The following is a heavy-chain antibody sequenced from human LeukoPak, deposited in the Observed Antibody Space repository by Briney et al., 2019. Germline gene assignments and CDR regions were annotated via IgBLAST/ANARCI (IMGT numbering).Heavy chain of an antibody. CDR3: ARDKVVGATYFDY. Sequence: GRSLRLSCAASVFTFSSYSIHWVRQAPWKGPEWVANIHQNGGERYYVDSVKGRFTISRDNAKNSLYLQMDSLRAEDTAIYYCARDKVVGATYFDYWGQGILVTVSS. CDR2: IHQNGGER. CDR1: VFTFSSYS. V-gene: IGHV3-7*01. D-gene: IGHD1-26*01. J-gene: IGHJ4*02.